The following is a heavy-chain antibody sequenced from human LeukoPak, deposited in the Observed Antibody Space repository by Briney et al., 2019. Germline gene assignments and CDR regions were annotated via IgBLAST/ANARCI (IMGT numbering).Heavy chain of an antibody. J-gene: IGHJ4*02. CDR2: IRSSSSYI. V-gene: IGHV3-21*01. D-gene: IGHD3-3*01. CDR3: ARVATFGVVIGFDY. CDR1: GFTFSSYS. Sequence: PGGSLRLSCAASGFTFSSYSMNWVRQALGKGLEWVSSIRSSSSYIYYADSVKGRFTISRDNAKNSLYLQMNSLRAEDTAVYYCARVATFGVVIGFDYWGQGTPVTVSS.